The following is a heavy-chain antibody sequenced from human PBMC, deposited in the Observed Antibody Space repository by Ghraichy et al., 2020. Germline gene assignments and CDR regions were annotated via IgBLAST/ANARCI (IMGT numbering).Heavy chain of an antibody. CDR2: ISGSGGST. J-gene: IGHJ6*03. V-gene: IGHV3-23*01. Sequence: GGSLRLSCAASGFTFSSYAMSWVRQAPGKGLEWVSAISGSGGSTYYADSVKGRFTISRDNSKNTLYLQMNSLRAEDTAVYYCAKDPYRIRFLEWLSSYYYYYYMDVWGKGTTVTVSS. CDR3: AKDPYRIRFLEWLSSYYYYYYMDV. CDR1: GFTFSSYA. D-gene: IGHD3-3*01.